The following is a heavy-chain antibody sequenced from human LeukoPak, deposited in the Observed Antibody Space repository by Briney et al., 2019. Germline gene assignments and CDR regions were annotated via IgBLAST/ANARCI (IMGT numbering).Heavy chain of an antibody. D-gene: IGHD3-22*01. CDR3: ARDLGYYYDSSGYS. CDR1: GGTFSSYA. V-gene: IGHV1-69*13. Sequence: ASVKVSCKASGGTFSSYAISWVRQAPGQGLEWMGGIIPIFGIANYAQKFQGRVTITADESTSTAYMELSSLRSEDTAVYYCARDLGYYYDSSGYSWGQGTLVTVSS. J-gene: IGHJ4*02. CDR2: IIPIFGIA.